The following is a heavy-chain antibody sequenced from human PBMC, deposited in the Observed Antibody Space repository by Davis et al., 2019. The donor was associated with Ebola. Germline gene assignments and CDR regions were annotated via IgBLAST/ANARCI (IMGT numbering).Heavy chain of an antibody. D-gene: IGHD2-2*02. CDR3: ARGGGYCSSTSCYRYAFDI. CDR2: MNPNSGNT. V-gene: IGHV1-8*01. J-gene: IGHJ3*02. Sequence: ASVKVSCKASGYTFTSYDINWVRQATGQGLEWMGWMNPNSGNTGYAQKFQGRVTMTRNTSISTAYMELRSMRSDDTAVYYCARGGGYCSSTSCYRYAFDIWGQGTMVTVSS. CDR1: GYTFTSYD.